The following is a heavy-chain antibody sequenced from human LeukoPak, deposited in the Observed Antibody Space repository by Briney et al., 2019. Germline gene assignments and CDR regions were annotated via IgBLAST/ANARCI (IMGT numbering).Heavy chain of an antibody. CDR2: SSSSDTTI. CDR3: ARSRRDNYYYYYGMDV. V-gene: IGHV3-48*03. CDR1: GFTFSSYE. J-gene: IGHJ6*02. D-gene: IGHD5-24*01. Sequence: PGGSLRLSCAASGFTFSSYEMTWVRQAPGKGLECVSNSSSSDTTIHYADSVKGRFTISRDNARNSLYLQMNSLRAEDTAVYYCARSRRDNYYYYYGMDVWGQGTTVTVSS.